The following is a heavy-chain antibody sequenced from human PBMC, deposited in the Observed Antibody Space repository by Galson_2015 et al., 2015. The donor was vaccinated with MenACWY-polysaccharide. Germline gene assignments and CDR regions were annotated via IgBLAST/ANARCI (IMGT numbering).Heavy chain of an antibody. CDR2: INPSSGST. CDR3: ARIGGMNKGDSYVFGWFDS. J-gene: IGHJ5*01. CDR1: GYTLTSKY. D-gene: IGHD3-10*01. Sequence: SVKVSCKASGYTLTSKYLQWVRQAPGQGLKWMGVINPSSGSTAYAQKFQGRVSMTRDTSTSTVYMEVSSLRSVSAADTAVYYCARIGGMNKGDSYVFGWFDSWGQGTLVTVSS. V-gene: IGHV1-46*01.